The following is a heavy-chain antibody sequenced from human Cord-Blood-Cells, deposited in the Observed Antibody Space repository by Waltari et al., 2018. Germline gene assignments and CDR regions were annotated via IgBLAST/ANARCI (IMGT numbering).Heavy chain of an antibody. Sequence: EVQLVQSGAEVKKPGESRKIPCKGSGYSFTSYWSGWLRQMPGKGLEWMEINYPGDSDTRYSPSFQGQVTISADKSISTAYLQWSSLKASDTAMYYCARAGSGSYYNWFDPWGQGTLVTVSS. D-gene: IGHD3-10*01. CDR1: GYSFTSYW. CDR3: ARAGSGSYYNWFDP. V-gene: IGHV5-51*02. CDR2: NYPGDSDT. J-gene: IGHJ5*02.